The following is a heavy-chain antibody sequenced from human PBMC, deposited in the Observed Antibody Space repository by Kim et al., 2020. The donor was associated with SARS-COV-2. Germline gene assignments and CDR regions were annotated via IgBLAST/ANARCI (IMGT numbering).Heavy chain of an antibody. J-gene: IGHJ5*01. Sequence: GGSLRLSCAASGFSFSDYYMAWIRQAPGKGLEWVAFISDSSVKSNYADPVRGRFTISSDNAKNSLYLQMNNLSVDDTAVYYCVREGSGQGAGFVSWG. CDR3: VREGSGQGAGFVS. CDR1: GFSFSDYY. V-gene: IGHV3-11*06. D-gene: IGHD2-15*01. CDR2: ISDSSVKS.